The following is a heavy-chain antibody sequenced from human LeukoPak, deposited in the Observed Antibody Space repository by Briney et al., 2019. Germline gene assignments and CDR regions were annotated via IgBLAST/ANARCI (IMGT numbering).Heavy chain of an antibody. CDR3: ARAGTIHTYFDY. CDR1: GGSITNTNY. D-gene: IGHD1-1*01. V-gene: IGHV4-4*02. Sequence: PSETLSLTCGVSGGSITNTNYWTWVRQPPGKGLEWIGEVNLQGSTNYNPSLMGRVAISVDTSENHISLQLTSVTAADTAVYYWARAGTIHTYFDYGGRGTLVTVSS. CDR2: VNLQGST. J-gene: IGHJ4*02.